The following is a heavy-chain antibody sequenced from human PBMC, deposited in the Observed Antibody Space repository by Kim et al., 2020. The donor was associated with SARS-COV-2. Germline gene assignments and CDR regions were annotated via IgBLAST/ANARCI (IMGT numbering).Heavy chain of an antibody. D-gene: IGHD2-15*01. CDR3: VRDLYCRGVSCNPIVYYYNYYGMDV. V-gene: IGHV3-33*01. J-gene: IGHJ6*02. Sequence: GGSLRLSCAASGFTFSSYGMHWVRQAPGEGLEWVAFIWFDGSNKFYADSVKGRFTISRANSENTLFLQMNSLRAEDTALYFCVRDLYCRGVSCNPIVYYYNYYGMDVWGQGTTVTVSS. CDR1: GFTFSSYG. CDR2: IWFDGSNK.